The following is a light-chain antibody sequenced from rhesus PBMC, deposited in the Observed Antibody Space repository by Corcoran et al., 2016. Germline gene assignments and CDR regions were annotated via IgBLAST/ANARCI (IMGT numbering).Light chain of an antibody. CDR1: QSVGSS. CDR2: GAS. Sequence: EIVMTQSPATLSLSPGERATLSCRASQSVGSSLAWYQQKPGQAPRLLLHGASSRATGIPDRLSGSGSGTEFTLTISSLEPEDVAVYYCLQLGSWPRTLGQGTKVEIK. CDR3: LQLGSWPRT. V-gene: IGKV3-24*04. J-gene: IGKJ1*01.